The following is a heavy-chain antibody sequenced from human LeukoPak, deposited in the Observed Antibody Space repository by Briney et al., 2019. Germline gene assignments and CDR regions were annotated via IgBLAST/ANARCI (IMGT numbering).Heavy chain of an antibody. CDR1: GFTFSSYA. CDR2: ISGSGGST. Sequence: GGSLRLSCAASGFTFSSYAMSWVRQGPGKGLEWVSGISGSGGSTHYADSVKGRFTISRDNSKNTLYVQMNSLRAEDTAVYYCAKDGYCSSTSCYWSYWGQGTLVTVSS. V-gene: IGHV3-23*01. J-gene: IGHJ4*02. CDR3: AKDGYCSSTSCYWSY. D-gene: IGHD2-2*03.